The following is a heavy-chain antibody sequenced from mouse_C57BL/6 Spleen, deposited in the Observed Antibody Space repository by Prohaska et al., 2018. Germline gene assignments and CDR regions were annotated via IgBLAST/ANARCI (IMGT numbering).Heavy chain of an antibody. CDR1: GFTFSDYG. CDR2: ISSGSSTI. Sequence: EVQLVESGGGLVKPGGSLKLSCAASGFTFSDYGMHWVRQAPEKGLEWVAYISSGSSTIYYADTVKGRFTISRDNAKNTLFLQMTSLRSEDTAMYYCARAAKGYAMDYWGQGTSVTVSS. CDR3: ARAAKGYAMDY. J-gene: IGHJ4*01. V-gene: IGHV5-17*01.